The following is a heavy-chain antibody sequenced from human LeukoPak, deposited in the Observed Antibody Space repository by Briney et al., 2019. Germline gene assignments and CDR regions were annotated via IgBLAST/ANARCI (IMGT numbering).Heavy chain of an antibody. CDR1: GFKFSSYA. J-gene: IGHJ4*02. V-gene: IGHV3-23*01. CDR3: VKEGIDH. Sequence: GGSLRLSCAASGFKFSSYAMSWVRQAPGKGPEWVSVISGRGDGTHYADSVKGRFTISRDKLKNTVFLQMDNLRVEDTAVYFCVKEGIDHWGQGTLVTVSS. CDR2: ISGRGDGT.